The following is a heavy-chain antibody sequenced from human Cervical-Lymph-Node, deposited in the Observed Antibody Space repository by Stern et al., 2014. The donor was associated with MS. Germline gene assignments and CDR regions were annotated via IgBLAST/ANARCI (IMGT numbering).Heavy chain of an antibody. CDR2: INHSGST. V-gene: IGHV4-34*01. D-gene: IGHD5-12*01. J-gene: IGHJ4*02. Sequence: QVQLGQWGAGLLKPSETLSLTCAVYGGSFSGYYWSWIRQPPGKGLEWIGEINHSGSTNYNPSLKSRVTISVDTSKNQFSRKLSSVTAADTAVYYCARMRLRFLDYWGQGTLVTVSS. CDR3: ARMRLRFLDY. CDR1: GGSFSGYY.